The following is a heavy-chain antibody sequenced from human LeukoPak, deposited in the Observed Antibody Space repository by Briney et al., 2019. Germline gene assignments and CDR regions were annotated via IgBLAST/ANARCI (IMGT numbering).Heavy chain of an antibody. Sequence: GGSLRLSCAASSFTFSSYSISSVRQAPGKGLEWVSAISVSGGSTYYADSVKGRFTISRDNSKNTLYLQMHSLRAEDTAVYYCAKGRIAVATGYFGYWGQGTLVTVSS. V-gene: IGHV3-23*01. D-gene: IGHD6-19*01. J-gene: IGHJ4*02. CDR2: ISVSGGST. CDR1: SFTFSSYS. CDR3: AKGRIAVATGYFGY.